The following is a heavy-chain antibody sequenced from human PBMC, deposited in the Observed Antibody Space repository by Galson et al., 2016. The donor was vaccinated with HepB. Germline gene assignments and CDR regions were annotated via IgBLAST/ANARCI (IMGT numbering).Heavy chain of an antibody. V-gene: IGHV1-18*01. D-gene: IGHD2-15*01. CDR3: AREDTIYDVDSPGYSALDL. J-gene: IGHJ6*04. CDR2: INPNDGYT. Sequence: SVKVSCKASGYIFTTYGISWVRQAPGQGLEWMGWINPNDGYTKGFQKFRDRVAISRDTSTNTVYMELRSLRSDDTAVYYCAREDTIYDVDSPGYSALDLWGKGTTVTVSS. CDR1: GYIFTTYG.